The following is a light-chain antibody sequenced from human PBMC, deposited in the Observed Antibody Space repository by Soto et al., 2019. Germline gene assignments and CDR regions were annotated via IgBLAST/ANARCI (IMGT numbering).Light chain of an antibody. CDR1: QSVSSSY. Sequence: ETVLTQSPGTLSLSPGERATLSCRASQSVSSSYLGWYQQKPGQAPRLLIYGASTRATGIPDRFSGSGSGTDFTLTISRLEPEDFAVYFCQYYGSSPFTFGPGTKVDT. J-gene: IGKJ3*01. V-gene: IGKV3-20*01. CDR2: GAS. CDR3: QYYGSSPFT.